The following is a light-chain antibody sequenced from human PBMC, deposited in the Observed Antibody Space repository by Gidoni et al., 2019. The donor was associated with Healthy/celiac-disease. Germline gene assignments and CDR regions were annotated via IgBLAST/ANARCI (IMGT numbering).Light chain of an antibody. V-gene: IGKV3-11*01. J-gene: IGKJ5*01. CDR3: QQRSNWPPPIT. CDR1: QSVSSY. Sequence: ELVLTQSPATLSLSPGERATRSCRASQSVSSYLAWYQQKPGQAPRLLIYDASNRATGIPARFSGSGSGTDFTLTISSLEPEDFAVYYCQQRSNWPPPITFGQGTRLEIK. CDR2: DAS.